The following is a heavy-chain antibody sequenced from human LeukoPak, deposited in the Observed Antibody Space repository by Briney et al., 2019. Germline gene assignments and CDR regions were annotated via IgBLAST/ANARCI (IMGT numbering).Heavy chain of an antibody. D-gene: IGHD2-21*02. Sequence: PSETLSLTCTVSGGSISSSSYYWGWIRQPPGTGLEWIGEINHSGSTNYNPSLKSRVTISVDTSKNQFSLKLSSVTAADTAVYYCARGSPRPPYCGGDCYGLPYYYYYGMDVWGQGTTVTVSS. CDR2: INHSGST. CDR3: ARGSPRPPYCGGDCYGLPYYYYYGMDV. J-gene: IGHJ6*02. CDR1: GGSISSSSYY. V-gene: IGHV4-39*07.